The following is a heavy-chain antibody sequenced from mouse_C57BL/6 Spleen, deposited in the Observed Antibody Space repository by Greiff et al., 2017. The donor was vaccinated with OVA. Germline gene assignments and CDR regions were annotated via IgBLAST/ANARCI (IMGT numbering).Heavy chain of an antibody. CDR3: ARELRLRYFDY. J-gene: IGHJ2*01. CDR2: ISDGGSYT. V-gene: IGHV5-4*01. D-gene: IGHD3-2*02. CDR1: GFTFSSYA. Sequence: DVKLVESGGGLVKPGGSLKLSCAASGFTFSSYAMSWVRQTPEKRLEWVATISDGGSYTYYPDNVKGRFTISRDNAKNNLYLQMSHLKSEDTAMYYCARELRLRYFDYWGQGTTLTVSS.